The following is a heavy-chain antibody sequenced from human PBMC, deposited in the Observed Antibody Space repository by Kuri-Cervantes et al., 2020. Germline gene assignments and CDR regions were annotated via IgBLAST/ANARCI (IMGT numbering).Heavy chain of an antibody. V-gene: IGHV4-59*01. Sequence: GSLRLSCTVSGGSISSYYWSWIRQPPGKGLEWIGYISYTGSTNYNPSLRSRVTISVDTSKNQFSLKLSSVTAADAAVYYCARTNDAFDIWGQGAMVTVSS. CDR2: ISYTGST. CDR1: GGSISSYY. J-gene: IGHJ3*02. CDR3: ARTNDAFDI.